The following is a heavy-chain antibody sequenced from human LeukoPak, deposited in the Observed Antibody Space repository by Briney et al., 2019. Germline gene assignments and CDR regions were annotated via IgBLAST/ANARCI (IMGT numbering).Heavy chain of an antibody. D-gene: IGHD2-2*01. CDR3: ARRMGSTSLNWFDP. CDR2: IYYSGST. V-gene: IGHV4-59*01. J-gene: IGHJ5*02. Sequence: PSETLSLTCTVSGGSISSYYWSWIRQPPGKGLEWIGYIYYSGSTNYNPSLKSRVTISVDTSKNQFSLKLSSVNAADTAVYYCARRMGSTSLNWFDPWGQGTLVTVSS. CDR1: GGSISSYY.